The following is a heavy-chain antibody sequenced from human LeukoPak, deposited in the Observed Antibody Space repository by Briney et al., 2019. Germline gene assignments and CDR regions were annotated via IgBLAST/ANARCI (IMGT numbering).Heavy chain of an antibody. CDR1: GGSISSGGYY. V-gene: IGHV4-31*03. CDR2: IYYSGST. J-gene: IGHJ4*02. D-gene: IGHD4-17*01. Sequence: ASETLSLTCTVSGGSISSGGYYWSWIRQHPGRGLEWIGYIYYSGSTYYNPSLKSRVTISVDTSKNQFSLKLSSVTAADTAVYYCARGPIYGDYALDYWGQGTLVTVSS. CDR3: ARGPIYGDYALDY.